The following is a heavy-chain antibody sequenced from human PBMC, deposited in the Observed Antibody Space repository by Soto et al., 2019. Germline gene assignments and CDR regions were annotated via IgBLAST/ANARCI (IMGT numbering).Heavy chain of an antibody. CDR2: INAGNGNT. CDR1: GYTFTSYA. J-gene: IGHJ4*02. Sequence: QVQLVQSGAEVKKPGASVKVSCKASGYTFTSYAMHWVRQAPGQRLEWMGWINAGNGNTKYSQKFQGRVTITRDTSASTAYMELSSPRSEDTAVYYCARTQWLVPTFDYWGQGTLVTVSS. V-gene: IGHV1-3*01. D-gene: IGHD6-19*01. CDR3: ARTQWLVPTFDY.